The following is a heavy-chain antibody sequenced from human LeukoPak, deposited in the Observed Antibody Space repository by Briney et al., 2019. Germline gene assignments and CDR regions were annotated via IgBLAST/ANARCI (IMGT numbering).Heavy chain of an antibody. V-gene: IGHV3-7*01. CDR2: IKQDGSEK. J-gene: IGHJ5*02. D-gene: IGHD3-22*01. CDR3: ARVGITMIGFGWFDP. CDR1: GFTFSSHW. Sequence: GGSLRLSCAASGFTFSSHWTSWVRKAPGKGLEWVANIKQDGSEKYYVDSVKGRFTISRDNAKNSLYLQINSLRAEDTAVYYCARVGITMIGFGWFDPWGQGTLVTVSS.